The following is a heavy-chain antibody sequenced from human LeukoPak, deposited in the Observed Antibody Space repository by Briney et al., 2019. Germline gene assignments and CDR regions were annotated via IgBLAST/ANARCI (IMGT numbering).Heavy chain of an antibody. CDR1: GFTFSSYG. CDR2: ISYDGSNK. V-gene: IGHV3-30*18. CDR3: AKDLRRDYDILTGYTDY. Sequence: PGGSLRLSCAASGFTFSSYGMHWVRQAPGKGLEWVAVISYDGSNKYYADSVKGRFTISRDNSKNTLYLQMNSLRAEDTAVYYCAKDLRRDYDILTGYTDYWGQGTLVTVSS. J-gene: IGHJ4*02. D-gene: IGHD3-9*01.